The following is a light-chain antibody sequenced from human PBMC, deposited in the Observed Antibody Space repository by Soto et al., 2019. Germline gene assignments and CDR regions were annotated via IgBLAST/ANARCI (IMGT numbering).Light chain of an antibody. CDR3: QQYGSSPPYT. V-gene: IGKV3-20*01. J-gene: IGKJ2*01. Sequence: EIVLTQSPGTLSLSPGERATLSCRASQGFSSSYLAWYQQKPGQAPRLLIYGASSRATGIPDRFSGSGSGTDFTLTISRLEPEDFAVYFCQQYGSSPPYTFGQGTKLEIK. CDR2: GAS. CDR1: QGFSSSY.